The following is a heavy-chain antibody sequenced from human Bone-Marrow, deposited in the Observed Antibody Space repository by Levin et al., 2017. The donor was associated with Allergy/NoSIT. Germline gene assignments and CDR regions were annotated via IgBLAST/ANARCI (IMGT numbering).Heavy chain of an antibody. J-gene: IGHJ4*02. D-gene: IGHD3-3*01. CDR3: ARGFWSGYYTWGLDY. V-gene: IGHV4-34*01. Sequence: SETLFLTCGVYGGSFSDYYWSWIRQPPGKGLEWIGEINHSGSTNYNPSLTSRATISVDTSKNQVSLKLNSVAAADTAVYYCARGFWSGYYTWGLDYWGQGTLVTVSS. CDR2: INHSGST. CDR1: GGSFSDYY.